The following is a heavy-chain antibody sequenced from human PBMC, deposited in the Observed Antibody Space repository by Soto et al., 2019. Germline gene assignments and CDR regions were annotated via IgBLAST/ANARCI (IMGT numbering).Heavy chain of an antibody. CDR3: ARHFGGLTGTNEYNWFDP. V-gene: IGHV4-39*01. CDR1: GGSISSSSYY. D-gene: IGHD1-7*01. Sequence: QLQLQESGPGLVKPSETLSLTCTVSGGSISSSSYYWGWIRQPPGKGLEWIGSIYYSGSTYYNPSLKSRVTISVDTSKNQFSLKLSSVTAADTAVYYCARHFGGLTGTNEYNWFDPWGQGTLVTVSS. J-gene: IGHJ5*02. CDR2: IYYSGST.